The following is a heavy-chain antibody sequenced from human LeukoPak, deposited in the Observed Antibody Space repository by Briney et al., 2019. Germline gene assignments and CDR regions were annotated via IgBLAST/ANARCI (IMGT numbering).Heavy chain of an antibody. D-gene: IGHD6-13*01. J-gene: IGHJ4*02. V-gene: IGHV3-21*01. CDR2: ISSSSYI. CDR3: ASSYLIAAAGTNDY. CDR1: GFTFSSYS. Sequence: PGGSLRLSCAASGFTFSSYSMNWVRQAPGKGLEWVSSISSSSYIYYADSVKGRFTISRDNAKNSLYLQMNSLRAEDTAVYYCASSYLIAAAGTNDYWGQGTLVTVSS.